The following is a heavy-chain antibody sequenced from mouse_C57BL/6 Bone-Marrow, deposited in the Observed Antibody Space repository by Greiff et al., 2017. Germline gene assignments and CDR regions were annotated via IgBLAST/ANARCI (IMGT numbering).Heavy chain of an antibody. CDR3: ARHDDDYWYFDV. Sequence: EVQLVESGGGLVQPGGSLKLSCAASGFTFSDYYMYWVRQTPEKRLEWVAYISNGGGSTYYPDTVKGRFTISRDNAKNTLYLQMSRLKSEDTAMYYCARHDDDYWYFDVWGTGTTVTVSS. CDR2: ISNGGGST. D-gene: IGHD2-3*01. V-gene: IGHV5-12*01. CDR1: GFTFSDYY. J-gene: IGHJ1*03.